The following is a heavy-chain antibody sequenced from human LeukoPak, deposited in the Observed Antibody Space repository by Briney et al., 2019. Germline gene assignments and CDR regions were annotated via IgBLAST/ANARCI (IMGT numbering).Heavy chain of an antibody. CDR1: GFTFSSYS. J-gene: IGHJ4*02. CDR3: ARDLDSGSYGY. CDR2: ISSSSSYI. Sequence: GGSLRLSCAAPGFTFSSYSMNWVRQAPGKGLEWVSSISSSSSYIYYADSVKGRFTISRDNAKNSLYLQMNSLRAEDTAVYYCARDLDSGSYGYWGQGTLVTVSS. D-gene: IGHD1-26*01. V-gene: IGHV3-21*01.